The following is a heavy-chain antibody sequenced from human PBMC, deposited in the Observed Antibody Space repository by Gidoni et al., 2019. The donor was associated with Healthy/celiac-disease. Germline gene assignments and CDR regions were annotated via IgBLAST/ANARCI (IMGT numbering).Heavy chain of an antibody. V-gene: IGHV3-33*01. CDR1: GFTFSSYG. CDR3: AGYYGSGSDAFDI. J-gene: IGHJ3*02. CDR2: IWYDGSNK. Sequence: QVQLVESGGGVVHPGRSLRLSCAASGFTFSSYGMHWVRQAPGKGLEWVAVIWYDGSNKYYADSVKGRFTISRDNSKNTLYLQMNSLRAEDTAVYYCAGYYGSGSDAFDIWGQGTMVTVSS. D-gene: IGHD3-10*01.